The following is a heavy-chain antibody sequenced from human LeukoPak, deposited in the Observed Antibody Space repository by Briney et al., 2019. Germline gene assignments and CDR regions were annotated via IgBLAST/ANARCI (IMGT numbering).Heavy chain of an antibody. J-gene: IGHJ6*02. CDR1: GGSISSYY. V-gene: IGHV4-59*01. D-gene: IGHD6-19*01. CDR2: IYYSGST. Sequence: PSETLSLTCTVSGGSISSYYWSWIRQPPGKGLEWIGYIYYSGSTNYNPSLKSRVTISVDTSKNQFSLKLSSVTAADTAVYYCARGGLPVAGPPTYGMDVWGQGTTVTVSS. CDR3: ARGGLPVAGPPTYGMDV.